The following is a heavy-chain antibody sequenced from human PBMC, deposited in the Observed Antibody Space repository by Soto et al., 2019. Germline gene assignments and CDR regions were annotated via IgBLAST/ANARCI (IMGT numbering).Heavy chain of an antibody. J-gene: IGHJ4*02. Sequence: PGGSLRLSCAASGFTFSIYAMRWVRHAPGKGLEWVSSISGSGGRTYYADSVKGRFTISRDKSKNTLYLQMNSLRAEDTAVYYCAKGVTNLDYWGQGTLVTVSS. CDR2: ISGSGGRT. V-gene: IGHV3-23*01. CDR3: AKGVTNLDY. CDR1: GFTFSIYA. D-gene: IGHD5-18*01.